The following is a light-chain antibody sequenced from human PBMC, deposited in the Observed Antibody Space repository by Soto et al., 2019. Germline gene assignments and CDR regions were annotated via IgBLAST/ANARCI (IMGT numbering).Light chain of an antibody. V-gene: IGKV1-5*03. J-gene: IGKJ1*01. CDR1: QSISSW. CDR2: TAS. CDR3: QHYNSYSRV. Sequence: DIQMTQSPSTLFASIGDRVTITCRASQSISSWLAWYQQKPGKAPKLLIYTASTLHIGVPSRFSGSGSGTEFTLTISSLQPDDFATSYCQHYNSYSRVFGQGTKVGIK.